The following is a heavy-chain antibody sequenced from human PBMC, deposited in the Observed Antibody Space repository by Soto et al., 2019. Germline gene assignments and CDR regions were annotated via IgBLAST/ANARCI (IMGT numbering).Heavy chain of an antibody. J-gene: IGHJ6*02. Sequence: QVQLQESGPGLVKPSETLSLTCTVSGGSICSYYWSWIRQPPGKGLEWIGYIYYSGSTNYNPSLKSRVTISVDTSKNQFSLKLSSVTAADTAVYYCARLTMVRPGAKDYYYGMDVWGQGTTVTVSS. D-gene: IGHD3-10*01. V-gene: IGHV4-59*08. CDR3: ARLTMVRPGAKDYYYGMDV. CDR2: IYYSGST. CDR1: GGSICSYY.